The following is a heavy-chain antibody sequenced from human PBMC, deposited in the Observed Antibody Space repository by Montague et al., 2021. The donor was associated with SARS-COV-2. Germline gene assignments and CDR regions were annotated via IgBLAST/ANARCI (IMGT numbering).Heavy chain of an antibody. CDR1: GGSFSGYH. D-gene: IGHD3-10*01. CDR3: ARLRDGVVPSPILGVGPYYSYYFIDV. Sequence: SETLSLTCAVYGGSFSGYHWNWIRQPPGKGLEWIGEINQGGITNYNPSLKSRLTILADTSKNQFSLKLTSVAAADTAVYYCARLRDGVVPSPILGVGPYYSYYFIDVWGKGTTVTVSS. CDR2: INQGGIT. V-gene: IGHV4-34*01. J-gene: IGHJ6*03.